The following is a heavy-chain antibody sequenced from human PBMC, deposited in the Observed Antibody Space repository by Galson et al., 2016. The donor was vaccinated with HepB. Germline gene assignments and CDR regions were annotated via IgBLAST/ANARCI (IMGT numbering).Heavy chain of an antibody. CDR3: ARGDNPDYGDYASAYYMDV. J-gene: IGHJ6*03. V-gene: IGHV4-34*01. D-gene: IGHD4-17*01. Sequence: ETLSLTCAVYGGSFSGYYWSWIRQPPGKGLEWIGEINHGGSTNYNPSLKSRVTISVDTSKNQFSLKLSSVTAADTAVYYCARGDNPDYGDYASAYYMDVWGKGTTVTVSS. CDR2: INHGGST. CDR1: GGSFSGYY.